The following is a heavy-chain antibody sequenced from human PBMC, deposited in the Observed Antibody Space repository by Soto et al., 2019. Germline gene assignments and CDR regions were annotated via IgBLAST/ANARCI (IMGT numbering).Heavy chain of an antibody. Sequence: HGGSLRISCAASGFTFIDYGMDWVRQAPGKGLEWVTFISYNGNKINYADSVKGRFTVSRDNSKNTLYLQMNSLRPEDTAVYYCAKHSSTFVFWGQGTLVTVSS. V-gene: IGHV3-30*18. CDR1: GFTFIDYG. CDR3: AKHSSTFVF. CDR2: ISYNGNKI. J-gene: IGHJ4*02. D-gene: IGHD2-2*01.